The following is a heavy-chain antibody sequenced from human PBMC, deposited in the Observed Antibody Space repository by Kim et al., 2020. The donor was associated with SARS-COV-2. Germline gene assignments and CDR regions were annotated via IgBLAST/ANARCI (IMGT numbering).Heavy chain of an antibody. Sequence: SETLSLTCTVSGDSISSYYWSWIRQPPGKGLEWICYVYYSGSTEYNPSLKSRVTISLDSSNSQFSLRLSSVTAADTATYYCARVGAVSPINYYYYVMDVWGQGTTVTVS. CDR1: GDSISSYY. V-gene: IGHV4-59*01. CDR2: VYYSGST. D-gene: IGHD2-21*02. CDR3: ARVGAVSPINYYYYVMDV. J-gene: IGHJ6*02.